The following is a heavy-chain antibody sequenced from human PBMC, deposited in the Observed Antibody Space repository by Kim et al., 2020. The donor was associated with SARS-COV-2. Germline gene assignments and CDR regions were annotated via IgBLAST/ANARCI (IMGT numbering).Heavy chain of an antibody. CDR1: GGSISSYY. V-gene: IGHV4-59*01. Sequence: SETLSLTCTVSGGSISSYYWSWIRQPPGKGLEWIGYIYYSGSTDYNTSLKSRVTISVDTSKKQFSLKLSSVTAADTAVYYCARSGIAAAVDYWGQGTLVT. D-gene: IGHD6-13*01. CDR3: ARSGIAAAVDY. CDR2: IYYSGST. J-gene: IGHJ4*02.